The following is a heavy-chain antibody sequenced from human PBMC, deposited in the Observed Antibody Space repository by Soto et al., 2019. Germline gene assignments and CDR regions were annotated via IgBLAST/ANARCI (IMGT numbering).Heavy chain of an antibody. Sequence: NLSLTYTVSGGSIRSCYWSWSLQPPGKGLEWIGYFYYSGSTNYNPSLKSRVTISVDTSKNQFSLKLSSVTAADTAVYYCARVGGVLSYDYFWVSYSHQPWFESWCPGILVSV. V-gene: IGHV4-59*01. CDR3: ARVGGVLSYDYFWVSYSHQPWFES. D-gene: IGHD3-16*01. CDR2: FYYSGST. J-gene: IGHJ5*01. CDR1: GGSIRSCY.